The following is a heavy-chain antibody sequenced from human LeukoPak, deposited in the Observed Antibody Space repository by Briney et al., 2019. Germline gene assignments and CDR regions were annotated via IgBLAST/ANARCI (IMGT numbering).Heavy chain of an antibody. Sequence: ASVKVSCKASGYTFTSYDINWLRQATGQGLEWMGWMNPNSGNTGYAQKFQGRVTMTRNTSISTAYMELSSLRSEDTAVYYCARGPRDYGDAYFDYWGQGTLVTVSS. J-gene: IGHJ4*02. CDR3: ARGPRDYGDAYFDY. V-gene: IGHV1-8*01. D-gene: IGHD4-17*01. CDR2: MNPNSGNT. CDR1: GYTFTSYD.